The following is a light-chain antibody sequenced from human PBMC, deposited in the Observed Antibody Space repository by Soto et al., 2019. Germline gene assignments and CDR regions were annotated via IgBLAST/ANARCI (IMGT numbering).Light chain of an antibody. Sequence: IQVTQSPSTLSASVGDRVTITCRASQSVRSWVAWYQQKPGKAPKLLIYDASSLESGVPSRVSGSGSGTEFTLTISSLQPDDFATYYCQQYNTFLTFGPGTKVDIK. CDR2: DAS. CDR1: QSVRSW. V-gene: IGKV1-5*01. J-gene: IGKJ1*01. CDR3: QQYNTFLT.